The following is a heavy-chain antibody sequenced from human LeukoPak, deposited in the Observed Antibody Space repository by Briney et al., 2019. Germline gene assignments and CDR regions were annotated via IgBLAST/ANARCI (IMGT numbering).Heavy chain of an antibody. CDR3: ARRNCGTRWSFDS. D-gene: IGHD4-23*01. CDR2: INNVGSQE. J-gene: IGHJ4*02. V-gene: IGHV3-7*01. CDR1: RFPFSSYW. Sequence: GGSLRLSCEGSRFPFSSYWMSWVRQAPGKGLEWVGDINNVGSQEQYIDSVKGRFTISRDNAQASVFLQMDSLTSEDTGVYYCARRNCGTRWSFDSWRQGTLVIVSS.